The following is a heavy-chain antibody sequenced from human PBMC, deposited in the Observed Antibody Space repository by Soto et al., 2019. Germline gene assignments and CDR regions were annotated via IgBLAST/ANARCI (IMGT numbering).Heavy chain of an antibody. J-gene: IGHJ4*02. CDR2: IVGSGGST. D-gene: IGHD5-12*01. CDR1: GFTFTNFA. CDR3: AKDNIDGYNSFDF. V-gene: IGHV3-23*01. Sequence: GGSLRLSCAASGFTFTNFAMSWVRQAPGKGLEWVSAIVGSGGSTYYPDSVRGRFTISRDNSKNTLYLQMNSLRAEDTAVYYCAKDNIDGYNSFDFWGQGTQVTVSS.